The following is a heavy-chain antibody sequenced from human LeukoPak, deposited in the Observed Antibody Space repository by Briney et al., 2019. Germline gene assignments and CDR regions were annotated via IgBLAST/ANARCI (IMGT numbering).Heavy chain of an antibody. CDR3: AKDPTHYRVWDDYDSTVLSY. Sequence: GGSLRLSCAASGFTFSTYAMHWVRQAPGKGLEWAAFIRYDGSNKYYADSVKGRFTISRDNSKNTLYLQMNSLRAADTAVYYCAKDPTHYRVWDDYDSTVLSYWGQGTLVTVSS. D-gene: IGHD3-22*01. CDR1: GFTFSTYA. V-gene: IGHV3-30*02. J-gene: IGHJ4*02. CDR2: IRYDGSNK.